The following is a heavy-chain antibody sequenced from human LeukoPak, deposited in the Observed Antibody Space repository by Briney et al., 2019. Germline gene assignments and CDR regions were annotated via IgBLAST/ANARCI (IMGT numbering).Heavy chain of an antibody. J-gene: IGHJ4*02. Sequence: GGSLRLSCEASGFNVGDKYMSWVRQAPGKGLEWVAVLYSGGTTSYADSVKGRFTISRDNSKNSLYLQMDSLRAEDTAVYYCAQRVANRKSFDYWGQGTLVTVSS. D-gene: IGHD2-15*01. CDR3: AQRVANRKSFDY. V-gene: IGHV3-66*01. CDR1: GFNVGDKY. CDR2: LYSGGTT.